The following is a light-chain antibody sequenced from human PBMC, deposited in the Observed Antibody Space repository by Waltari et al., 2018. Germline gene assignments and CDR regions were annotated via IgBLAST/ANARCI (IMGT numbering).Light chain of an antibody. V-gene: IGLV2-14*03. CDR1: SSDVGGYNF. J-gene: IGLJ3*02. CDR2: DVT. Sequence: QSALTQPASVSGSPGQSITISCTGASSDVGGYNFVSWYQQYPGKAPKVVIYDVTKRPSGVSDRFSCSKSGNTASLTISGLQAEDEADYYCSSYTSSITWVFGGGTKLTVL. CDR3: SSYTSSITWV.